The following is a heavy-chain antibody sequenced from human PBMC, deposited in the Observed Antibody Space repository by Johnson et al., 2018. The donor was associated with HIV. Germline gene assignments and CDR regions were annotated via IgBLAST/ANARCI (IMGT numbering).Heavy chain of an antibody. Sequence: VQLVESGGGVVQPGGSLRLSCAASGFTLSSYWMHWVRQAPGKGLVWVSRISWNGGSIDYADSVKGRFTISRDNAKNSLYLQMNSLRAEDTAVYYCARALKRIAAADDAFDIWGQGTMVTVSS. J-gene: IGHJ3*02. CDR1: GFTLSSYW. CDR3: ARALKRIAAADDAFDI. CDR2: ISWNGGSI. D-gene: IGHD6-13*01. V-gene: IGHV3-74*02.